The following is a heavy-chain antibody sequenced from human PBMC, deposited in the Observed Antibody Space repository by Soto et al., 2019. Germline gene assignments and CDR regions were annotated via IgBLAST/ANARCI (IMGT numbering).Heavy chain of an antibody. D-gene: IGHD1-26*01. V-gene: IGHV1-46*01. CDR1: AVTFTSYF. J-gene: IGHJ4*02. CDR3: ATHREGATYYFDY. Sequence: QVWLVQSGAEVRKPGASVKLSCTAPAVTFTSYFMHWVRQAPGHGLEWIGVINPNGGSTKFAQTFQGRVTMTGDTSTSTVYMELRSLRSEDTAIYYCATHREGATYYFDYWGQGTLLTVSS. CDR2: INPNGGST.